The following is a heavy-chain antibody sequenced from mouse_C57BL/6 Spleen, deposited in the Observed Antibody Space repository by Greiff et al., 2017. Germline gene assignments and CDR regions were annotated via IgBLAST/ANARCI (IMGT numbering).Heavy chain of an antibody. CDR3: ARVGDYEDYYAMDY. D-gene: IGHD2-4*01. CDR1: GFTFSDYY. CDR2: INYDGSST. V-gene: IGHV5-16*01. Sequence: DVKLVESEGGLVQPGSSMKLSCTASGFTFSDYYMAWVRQVPEKGLEWVANINYDGSSTYYLDSLKSRFIISRDNAKNILYLQMSSLKSEDTATYYCARVGDYEDYYAMDYWGQGTSVTVSS. J-gene: IGHJ4*01.